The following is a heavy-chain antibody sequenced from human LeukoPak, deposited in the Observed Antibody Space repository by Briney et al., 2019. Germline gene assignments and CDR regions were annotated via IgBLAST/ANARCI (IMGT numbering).Heavy chain of an antibody. CDR2: VHLNGAT. CDR1: GGSITTTNW. CDR3: TRESGAFSPFGF. D-gene: IGHD1-26*01. Sequence: KTSETLSLTCAVSGGSITTTNWWSWVRPPPGKGLEWIGEVHLNGATNYNPSLESRFSMSIDKSNNHLSLGVTSVTAADTAMYYCTRESGAFSPFGFWGQGTLVTVSS. J-gene: IGHJ4*02. V-gene: IGHV4-4*02.